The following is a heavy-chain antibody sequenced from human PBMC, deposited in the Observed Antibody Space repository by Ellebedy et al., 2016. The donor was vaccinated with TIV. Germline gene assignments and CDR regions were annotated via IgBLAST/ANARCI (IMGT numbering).Heavy chain of an antibody. CDR1: GFTFSSYA. D-gene: IGHD3-9*01. CDR2: ISYDGSNK. Sequence: GESLKISXAASGFTFSSYAMHWVRQAPGKGLEWVAVISYDGSNKYYADSVKGRFTISRDNSKNTLYLQMNSLRAEDTAVYYCARDLGNDILTPGDYWGQGTLVTVSS. J-gene: IGHJ4*02. V-gene: IGHV3-30-3*01. CDR3: ARDLGNDILTPGDY.